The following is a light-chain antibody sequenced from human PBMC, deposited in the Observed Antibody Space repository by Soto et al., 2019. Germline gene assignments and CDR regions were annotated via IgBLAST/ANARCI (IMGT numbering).Light chain of an antibody. V-gene: IGKV3-20*01. Sequence: EIVLVQSPGTLPVSPGERATLSCRASQSVSNNYLAWYQQKPGRAPRLLIYGASSRATGVPDRFSGSGTGTAFSLTITRLEPEDFAVYYCQQYGVSPLMFTFGQGTKVGVK. CDR3: QQYGVSPLMFT. J-gene: IGKJ2*01. CDR1: QSVSNNY. CDR2: GAS.